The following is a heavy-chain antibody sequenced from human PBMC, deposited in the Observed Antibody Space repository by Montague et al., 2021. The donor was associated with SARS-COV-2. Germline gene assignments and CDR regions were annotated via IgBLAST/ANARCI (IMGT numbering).Heavy chain of an antibody. Sequence: SETLSLTCTVPGGSISSYYWSWIRQPPEKGLEWIGYIYDSGTTNYNPSLKSRVTISPDTSKNQFSLKLNSVTAADTAVYYCARGSYGPDAFDNWGQGTMVTVSS. J-gene: IGHJ3*02. D-gene: IGHD5-18*01. CDR2: IYDSGTT. V-gene: IGHV4-59*01. CDR1: GGSISSYY. CDR3: ARGSYGPDAFDN.